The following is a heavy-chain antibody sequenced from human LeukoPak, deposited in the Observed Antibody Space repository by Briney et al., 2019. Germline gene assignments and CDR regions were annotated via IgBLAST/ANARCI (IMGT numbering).Heavy chain of an antibody. D-gene: IGHD6-6*01. CDR1: GYSISSGYY. J-gene: IGHJ3*02. CDR2: IYHSGST. V-gene: IGHV4-38-2*02. Sequence: SETLSLTCTVSGYSISSGYYWGWIRPPPGKGLEWIGIIYHSGSTYYNPSLKSRVTISVDTSKNQFSLKLSSVTAADTAVYYCARVRGSSSIHDAFDIWGQGTMVTVSS. CDR3: ARVRGSSSIHDAFDI.